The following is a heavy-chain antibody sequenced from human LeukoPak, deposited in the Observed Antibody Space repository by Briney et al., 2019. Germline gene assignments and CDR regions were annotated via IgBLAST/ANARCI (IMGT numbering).Heavy chain of an antibody. CDR1: GFTFSAYA. J-gene: IGHJ6*02. Sequence: GGSLRLSCSASGFTFSAYAMHWVRQAPGKGLEYVSAISSNGDNTYYADSMKGRFTISRANSKNTLYLQMSSLRAEDTAVYYCVRDNYGMDVWGQGTTVTVSS. V-gene: IGHV3-64D*09. CDR3: VRDNYGMDV. CDR2: ISSNGDNT.